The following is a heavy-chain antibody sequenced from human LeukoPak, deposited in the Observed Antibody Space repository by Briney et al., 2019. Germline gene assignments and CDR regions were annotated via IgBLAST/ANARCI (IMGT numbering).Heavy chain of an antibody. CDR3: ARRTSGLGRKTYYYYYMDV. CDR2: IYYSGST. V-gene: IGHV4-39*01. J-gene: IGHJ6*03. CDR1: GGSISSSSYY. Sequence: PSETLSLTCTVSGGSISSSSYYWGWIRQPPGKGLEWIGSIYYSGSTYYNPSLKSRVTISVDTSKNQFSLKLSSVTAADTAVYYCARRTSGLGRKTYYYYYMDVRGKGTTVTISS. D-gene: IGHD1-26*01.